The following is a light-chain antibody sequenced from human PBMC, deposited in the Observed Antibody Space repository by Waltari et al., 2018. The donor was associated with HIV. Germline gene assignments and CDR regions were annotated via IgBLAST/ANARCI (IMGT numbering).Light chain of an antibody. CDR1: SSDVGGYDY. CDR2: EVT. Sequence: QSALTQPPSASVSLGQSVTISCTGTSSDVGGYDYVSWYQQQPGKAPKLVIYEVTKRPSGVPDRFSGSKSGNTASLNIAGLQAEEEADDYCSSYAGNFVVFGGGTNLTVL. CDR3: SSYAGNFVV. J-gene: IGLJ2*01. V-gene: IGLV2-8*01.